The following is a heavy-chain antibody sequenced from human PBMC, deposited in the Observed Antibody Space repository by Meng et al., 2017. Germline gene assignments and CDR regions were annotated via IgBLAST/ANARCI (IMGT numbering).Heavy chain of an antibody. Sequence: EVRLVEARGGLVQPGGSLKLSCAASGFVFSDSAIHWVRQASGKGLEWVGVIERKGKNYATTYDASLSGRFTISRDESRNTAFLQMDSLNTEDTAMYYCTRDAGLLNWLDPWGQGTLVTVSS. CDR1: GFVFSDSA. CDR2: IERKGKNYAT. D-gene: IGHD2/OR15-2a*01. V-gene: IGHV3-73*02. CDR3: TRDAGLLNWLDP. J-gene: IGHJ5*02.